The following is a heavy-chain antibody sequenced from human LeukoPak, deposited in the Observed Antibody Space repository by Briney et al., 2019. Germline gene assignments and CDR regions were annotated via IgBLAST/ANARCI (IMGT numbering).Heavy chain of an antibody. CDR3: PKPLFTPGN. J-gene: IGHJ4*02. Sequence: GGSLRLSCTTSGFIFAKYAMAWVRQSPGKGLEWVSTISASGADTYYADSVRGRFTISRDNSRNALYLQLSRLRVDDTAFYYWPKPLFTPGNWGPGTLVTVSS. D-gene: IGHD2-15*01. CDR1: GFIFAKYA. V-gene: IGHV3-23*01. CDR2: ISASGADT.